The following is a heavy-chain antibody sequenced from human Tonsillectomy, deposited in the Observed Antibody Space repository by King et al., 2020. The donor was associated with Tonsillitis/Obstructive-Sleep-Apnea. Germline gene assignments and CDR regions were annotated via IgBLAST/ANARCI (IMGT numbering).Heavy chain of an antibody. D-gene: IGHD3-3*02. CDR2: VSWNSVRI. V-gene: IGHV3-9*01. CDR1: GFTFEDYA. CDR3: AKGPPFADKYYYYMDV. J-gene: IGHJ6*03. Sequence: QLVQSGGGLVQPGRSLRLSCAGSGFTFEDYAMHWVRQAPGKGLEWVSGVSWNSVRIDYADSVKGRFTISRDNAKNSLYLQMNSLRGEDTALYYCAKGPPFADKYYYYMDVWGKGTTVTVS.